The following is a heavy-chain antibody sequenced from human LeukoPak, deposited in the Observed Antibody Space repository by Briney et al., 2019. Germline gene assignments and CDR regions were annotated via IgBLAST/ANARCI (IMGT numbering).Heavy chain of an antibody. J-gene: IGHJ4*02. Sequence: PGGSLRLSCAASGFTFSSDGIHWVRQAPGKGLECVAFVSNNGIDKHYGDSVQGRFSISRDNSKNTLYLEMKSLRVEDTAMYYCAKGITRDSYCLDYWGQGTLVTVSS. D-gene: IGHD1-20*01. CDR1: GFTFSSDG. CDR2: VSNNGIDK. CDR3: AKGITRDSYCLDY. V-gene: IGHV3-30*02.